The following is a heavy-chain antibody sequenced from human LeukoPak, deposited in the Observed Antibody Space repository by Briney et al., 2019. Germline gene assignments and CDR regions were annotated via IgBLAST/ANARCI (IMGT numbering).Heavy chain of an antibody. D-gene: IGHD3-10*01. J-gene: IGHJ4*02. V-gene: IGHV3-30*02. Sequence: GGSLRLSCAASGFTFSSYGMRWVRQAPGKGLEWVAFIRYDGSNKYYADSVKGRFTISRDNAKNSLYLQMNSLRAEDTAVYYCAREGTYYYGSGSYYEQYYFDYWGQGTLVTVSS. CDR2: IRYDGSNK. CDR3: AREGTYYYGSGSYYEQYYFDY. CDR1: GFTFSSYG.